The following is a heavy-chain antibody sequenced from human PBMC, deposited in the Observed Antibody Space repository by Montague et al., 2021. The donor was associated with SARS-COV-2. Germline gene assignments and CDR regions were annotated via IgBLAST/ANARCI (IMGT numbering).Heavy chain of an antibody. CDR2: TYYGSSWNT. D-gene: IGHD1-7*01. V-gene: IGHV6-1*01. Sequence: CAISGDSVSRNNPAWNWIRQSPSRGLEWLGRTYYGSSWNTDYAVSVKSRITISPDTSKNQFSLHLNSVTPEDAAVYYCARGWNYAFDTWSQGTMVTVSS. J-gene: IGHJ3*02. CDR1: GDSVSRNNPA. CDR3: ARGWNYAFDT.